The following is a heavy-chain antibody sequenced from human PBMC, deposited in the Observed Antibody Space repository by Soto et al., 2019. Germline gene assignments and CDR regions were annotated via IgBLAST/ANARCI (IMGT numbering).Heavy chain of an antibody. Sequence: SETLSLTCTVSGGSISSYYWSWIRQPPGKGLEWIGYIYYSGSTNYNPSLKSRVTISVDTSKNQFSLKLSSVTAADTAVYYCAREQATDGDYYYYGMDVWGQGTTVT. CDR3: AREQATDGDYYYYGMDV. V-gene: IGHV4-59*01. J-gene: IGHJ6*02. CDR1: GGSISSYY. D-gene: IGHD5-12*01. CDR2: IYYSGST.